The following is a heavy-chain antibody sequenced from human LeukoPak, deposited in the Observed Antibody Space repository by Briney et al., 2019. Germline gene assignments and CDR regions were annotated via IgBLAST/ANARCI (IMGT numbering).Heavy chain of an antibody. CDR3: ARELWFANAPGSWLDP. D-gene: IGHD3-10*01. Sequence: SQTLSLTCVVSGDSISSGTYSWSWLRQPPGKGLEWIGYIFHTGSTFYIPSLKSRVTISVDTSKNQFSLRLNSVTAADTAVYYCARELWFANAPGSWLDPWGQGTLVTVSS. CDR1: GDSISSGTYS. J-gene: IGHJ5*02. V-gene: IGHV4-30-2*01. CDR2: IFHTGST.